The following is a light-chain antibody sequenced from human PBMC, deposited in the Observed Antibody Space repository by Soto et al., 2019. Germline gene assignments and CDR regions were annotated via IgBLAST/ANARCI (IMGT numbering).Light chain of an antibody. V-gene: IGLV4-69*01. CDR3: QTWGTGTWV. Sequence: QLVVTQSPSASASLGASVTLTCTVSSGHSSYAIAWHQQQPEKGPRYLMKVDSDGSHVKGDGIPDRFSGSSSGAERYLAISSLESEDEADYYCQTWGTGTWVFGGGTKLTVL. CDR2: VDSDGSH. CDR1: SGHSSYA. J-gene: IGLJ3*02.